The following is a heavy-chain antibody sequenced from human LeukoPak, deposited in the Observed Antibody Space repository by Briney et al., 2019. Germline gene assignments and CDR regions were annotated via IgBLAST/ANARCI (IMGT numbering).Heavy chain of an antibody. J-gene: IGHJ4*02. CDR2: IVPIFGTA. CDR1: GGTFSSYA. Sequence: ASVKVSCKASGGTFSSYAISWVRQAPGQGLEWMGGIVPIFGTANYAQKFQGRVTITTDESTSTAYMELSSLRSEDTAVYYCARGGRANCSGGSCSLLLFDYWGQGTLVTVSS. CDR3: ARGGRANCSGGSCSLLLFDY. V-gene: IGHV1-69*05. D-gene: IGHD2-15*01.